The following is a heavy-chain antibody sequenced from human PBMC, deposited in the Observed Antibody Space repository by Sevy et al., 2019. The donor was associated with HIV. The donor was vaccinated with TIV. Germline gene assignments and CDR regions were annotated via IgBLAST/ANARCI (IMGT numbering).Heavy chain of an antibody. Sequence: GGSLRLSCAASGFTFSSYGMHWVRQAPGKGLEWVAVIWNDGSNKYYGDSVKGRFTISRDNSKNTLYLQMNSLGAEDTAVYYCARDTDDAFDIWGQGTMVTVSS. D-gene: IGHD4-4*01. CDR2: IWNDGSNK. CDR1: GFTFSSYG. J-gene: IGHJ3*02. CDR3: ARDTDDAFDI. V-gene: IGHV3-33*01.